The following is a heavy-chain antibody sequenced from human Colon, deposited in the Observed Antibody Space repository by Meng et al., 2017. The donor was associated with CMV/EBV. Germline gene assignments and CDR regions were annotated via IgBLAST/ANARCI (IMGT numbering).Heavy chain of an antibody. V-gene: IGHV4-39*07. CDR3: ARMNLHLGELMFDF. D-gene: IGHD5-24*01. CDR2: IGDGGST. CDR1: GDPMNSHSYY. J-gene: IGHJ4*02. Sequence: SETLSLTCSVSGDPMNSHSYYWAWIRQPPGKGLEWIGSIGDGGSTYDNPSLKSRVITSLDASKKEFSLKVTSVTSADTAVYYCARMNLHLGELMFDFWGQGTLVTVSS.